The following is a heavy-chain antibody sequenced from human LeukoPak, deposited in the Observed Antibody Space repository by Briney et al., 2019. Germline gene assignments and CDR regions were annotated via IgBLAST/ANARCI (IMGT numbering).Heavy chain of an antibody. CDR1: GGSFSGYY. CDR3: ASLPGYFDY. CDR2: INHSGST. Sequence: SETLSLTCAVYGGSFSGYYWSWIRQPPGKGLEWIGEINHSGSTNYNPSLKSRVTISVDTSKNQFSLKLSSVTAADTAVYYCASLPGYFDYWGQGTLVTVSS. J-gene: IGHJ4*02. V-gene: IGHV4-34*01.